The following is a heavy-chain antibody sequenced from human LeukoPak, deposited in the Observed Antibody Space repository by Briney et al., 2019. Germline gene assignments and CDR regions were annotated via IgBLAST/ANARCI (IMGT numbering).Heavy chain of an antibody. CDR3: ARQTGSGLFTLP. J-gene: IGHJ4*02. D-gene: IGHD3/OR15-3a*01. CDR1: GVSISSSNSY. Sequence: SETLSLTCTVSGVSISSSNSYWGWIRQPPGKGLEWIGSIYYTGNTYYNASLKSRVTIFIDTSNNQISLRLISVTATDTAMYYCARQTGSGLFTLPGGQGTLVTVSS. V-gene: IGHV4-39*01. CDR2: IYYTGNT.